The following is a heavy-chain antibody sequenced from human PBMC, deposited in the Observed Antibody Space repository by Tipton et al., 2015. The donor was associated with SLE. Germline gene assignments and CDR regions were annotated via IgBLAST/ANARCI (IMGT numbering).Heavy chain of an antibody. J-gene: IGHJ2*01. D-gene: IGHD5-12*01. V-gene: IGHV3-23*03. CDR3: VKDARTYVNFDYYYDV. CDR1: GFTFSSFA. CDR2: LYSAGSS. Sequence: AVSGFTFSSFAMAWVRQAPGKGLEWVSILYSAGSSYQADSVRGRFSISRDESTSTLYLQMDSLTGGDTAVYYCVKDARTYVNFDYYYDVWGRGTLVTVSS.